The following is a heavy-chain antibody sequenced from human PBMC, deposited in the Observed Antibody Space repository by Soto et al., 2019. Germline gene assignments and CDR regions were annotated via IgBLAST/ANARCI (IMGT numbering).Heavy chain of an antibody. V-gene: IGHV1-69*13. CDR2: IIPIFGTA. Sequence: SVKVSCKASEGTFSSYAISWVRQAPGQGLEWMGGIIPIFGTANYAQKFQGRVTITADESTSTAYMELSSLRSEDTAVYYCARTVRGVIDYYYGMDVWGQGTTVTVSS. CDR1: EGTFSSYA. J-gene: IGHJ6*02. CDR3: ARTVRGVIDYYYGMDV. D-gene: IGHD3-10*01.